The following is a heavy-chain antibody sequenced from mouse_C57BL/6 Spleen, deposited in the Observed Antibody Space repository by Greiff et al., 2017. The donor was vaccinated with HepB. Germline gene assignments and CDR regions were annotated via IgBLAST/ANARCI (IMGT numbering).Heavy chain of an antibody. Sequence: QVQLQQPGAELVKPGASVKMSCKASGYTFTSYWITWVKQRPGQGLEWIGDIYPGSGSTNYNEKFKSKATLTVETSSSTAYMQLSSLTSEDSAVYYCARSWDYDKNGDVWGTGTTVTVSS. V-gene: IGHV1-55*01. CDR1: GYTFTSYW. D-gene: IGHD2-4*01. CDR2: IYPGSGST. J-gene: IGHJ1*03. CDR3: ARSWDYDKNGDV.